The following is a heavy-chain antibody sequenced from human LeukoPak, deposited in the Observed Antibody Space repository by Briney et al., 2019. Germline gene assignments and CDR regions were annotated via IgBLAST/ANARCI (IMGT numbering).Heavy chain of an antibody. Sequence: SQTLSLTCTVSGGSISSSSYYWGWIRQPPGKGLEWIGNIYYSGSTYYNPSLKSRVTISVDTSNNQFSLKLSAVTAADTAVYYCASVRRGFGESSKYYSYYYMHVWGNGTTVTIAS. CDR2: IYYSGST. CDR3: ASVRRGFGESSKYYSYYYMHV. V-gene: IGHV4-39*01. D-gene: IGHD3-10*01. J-gene: IGHJ6*03. CDR1: GGSISSSSYY.